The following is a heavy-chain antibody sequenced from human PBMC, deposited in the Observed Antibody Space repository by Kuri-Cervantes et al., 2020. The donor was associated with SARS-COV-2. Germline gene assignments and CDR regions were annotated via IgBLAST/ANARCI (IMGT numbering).Heavy chain of an antibody. J-gene: IGHJ6*02. CDR2: INPDGSYT. D-gene: IGHD6-19*01. Sequence: GESLKISCAASGFTFGSYSMAWARQAPGKGLEWVSRINPDGSYTNNADSVKGRFTLSRDNAKNMLFLQMNSLRAEDTAVYYCASLGYSSGWERMNYYGMDVWGQGTTVTVSS. CDR3: ASLGYSSGWERMNYYGMDV. V-gene: IGHV3-74*01. CDR1: GFTFGSYS.